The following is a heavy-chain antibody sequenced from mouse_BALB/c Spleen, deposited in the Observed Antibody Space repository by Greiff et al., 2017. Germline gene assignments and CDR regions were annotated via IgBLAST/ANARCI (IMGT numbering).Heavy chain of an antibody. V-gene: IGHV5-9-3*01. D-gene: IGHD1-1*01. Sequence: EVQGVESGGGLVKPGGSLKLSCAASGFTFSSYAMSWVRQTPEKRLEWVATISSGGSYTYYPDSVKGRFTISRDNAKNTLYLQMSSLRSEDTAMYYCARQGITTVVAYYAMDYWGQGTSVTVSS. CDR2: ISSGGSYT. J-gene: IGHJ4*01. CDR3: ARQGITTVVAYYAMDY. CDR1: GFTFSSYA.